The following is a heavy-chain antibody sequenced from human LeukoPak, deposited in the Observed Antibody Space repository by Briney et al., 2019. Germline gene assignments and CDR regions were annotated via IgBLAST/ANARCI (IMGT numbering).Heavy chain of an antibody. J-gene: IGHJ5*02. V-gene: IGHV1-18*01. CDR3: ARVIAVAASSFDP. Sequence: ASVKVSCKASGGTFSSYAISWVRQAPGQGLEWMGWISAYNGNTNYAQKLQGRVTMTTDTSTSTAYMELRSLRSDDTAVYYCARVIAVAASSFDPWGQGTLVTVSS. CDR1: GGTFSSYA. D-gene: IGHD6-19*01. CDR2: ISAYNGNT.